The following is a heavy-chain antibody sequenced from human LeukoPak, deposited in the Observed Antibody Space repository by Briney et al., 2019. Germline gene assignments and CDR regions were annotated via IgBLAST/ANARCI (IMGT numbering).Heavy chain of an antibody. CDR3: ARHTRSGYSYGRTRGHFDY. Sequence: PSETLSLTCAVCGGSFSGYYWSWIRQPPGKGLEWIGEINHSGSTNYNPSLKSRVTISVDTSKNQFSLKLSSVTAADTAVYYCARHTRSGYSYGRTRGHFDYWGQGTLVTVSS. V-gene: IGHV4-34*01. J-gene: IGHJ4*02. CDR1: GGSFSGYY. CDR2: INHSGST. D-gene: IGHD5-18*01.